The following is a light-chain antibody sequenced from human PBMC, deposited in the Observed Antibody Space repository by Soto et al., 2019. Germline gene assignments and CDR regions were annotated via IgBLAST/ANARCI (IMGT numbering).Light chain of an antibody. CDR2: GAS. Sequence: EIVLTQSPGTVSLSPGERATLSCRASQTIGSRNLAWYQQKPGQAPRLLIYGASNRATGIPDKFSGSGSGTDLTLTISRLEPEDFAVHYCHQYGRSLLTFGGGAKVEMK. J-gene: IGKJ4*01. CDR3: HQYGRSLLT. V-gene: IGKV3-20*01. CDR1: QTIGSRN.